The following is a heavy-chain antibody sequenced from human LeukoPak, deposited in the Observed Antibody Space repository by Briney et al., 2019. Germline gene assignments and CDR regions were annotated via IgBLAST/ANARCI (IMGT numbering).Heavy chain of an antibody. D-gene: IGHD5-18*01. CDR1: GGSFSGYY. V-gene: IGHV4-34*01. Sequence: SETLSLTCAVYGGSFSGYYWSWIRQPPGKGLEWIGEINHSGSTNYNPSLKSRVTVSVDTSKNQFSLKLSSVTAADTAVYYCASEDHQHVDTAMETRWFDPGGQGTLVTVSS. J-gene: IGHJ5*02. CDR3: ASEDHQHVDTAMETRWFDP. CDR2: INHSGST.